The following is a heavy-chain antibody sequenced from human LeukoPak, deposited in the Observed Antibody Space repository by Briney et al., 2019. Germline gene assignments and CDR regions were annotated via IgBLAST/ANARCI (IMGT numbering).Heavy chain of an antibody. J-gene: IGHJ6*03. CDR1: GGSISSYY. CDR2: IYYSGST. V-gene: IGHV4-59*01. CDR3: ARYSSSWYEADYYYYMDV. D-gene: IGHD6-13*01. Sequence: PSETLSLTCTVSGGSISSYYWSWIRQPPGKGLEWIGYIYYSGSTNYNPSLKSRVTISVDTSKNQFSLKLSSVTAADTAVYYCARYSSSWYEADYYYYMDVWGKGTTVTVSS.